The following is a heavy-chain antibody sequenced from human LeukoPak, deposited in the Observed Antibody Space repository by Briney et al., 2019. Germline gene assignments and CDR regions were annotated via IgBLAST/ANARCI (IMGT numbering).Heavy chain of an antibody. J-gene: IGHJ4*02. V-gene: IGHV3-30*02. CDR3: AKDVNTGGDYFDH. Sequence: GGSLRLSCAASGFTFRNSGVHWVRQALAKGLEWVAFIRYDGSIIYYADSVKGRFTISRDNSKNTLYLQMNSLRAEDTAVYYCAKDVNTGGDYFDHWGQGTLVTVSS. D-gene: IGHD1-14*01. CDR2: IRYDGSII. CDR1: GFTFRNSG.